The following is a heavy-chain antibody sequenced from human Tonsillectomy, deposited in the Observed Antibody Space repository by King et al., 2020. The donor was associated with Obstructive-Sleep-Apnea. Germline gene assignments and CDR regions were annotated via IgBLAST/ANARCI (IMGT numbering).Heavy chain of an antibody. CDR1: GFTFSNYG. V-gene: IGHV3-30*18. D-gene: IGHD6-13*01. CDR3: AKSLMGSWYGDY. J-gene: IGHJ4*02. CDR2: ISYDGSNK. Sequence: VQLVESGGGVVQPGRSLRPSCAASGFTFSNYGMHWVRQAPGKGLEWVAVISYDGSNKYYADSVKGRFAISRDTSKNRLYLQMNSLRAEDTAVYYCAKSLMGSWYGDYWGQGTLVTVSS.